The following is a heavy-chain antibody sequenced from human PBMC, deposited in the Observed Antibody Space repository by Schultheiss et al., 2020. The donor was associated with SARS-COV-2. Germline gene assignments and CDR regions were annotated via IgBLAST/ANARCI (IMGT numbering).Heavy chain of an antibody. J-gene: IGHJ6*02. CDR3: ARTGLRFYYYGMDV. D-gene: IGHD5-12*01. CDR1: GGSISSYY. V-gene: IGHV4-59*12. CDR2: IYYSGNT. Sequence: SETLSLTCTVSGGSISSYYWSWIRQPPGKGLEWIGYIYYSGNTYYSPSFKSRVTISIDTSENQFSLRLSSVTAADTAVYYCARTGLRFYYYGMDVWGQGTTVTVSS.